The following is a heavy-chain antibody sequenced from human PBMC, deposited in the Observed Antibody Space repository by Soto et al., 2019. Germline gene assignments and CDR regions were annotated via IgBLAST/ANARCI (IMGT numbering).Heavy chain of an antibody. D-gene: IGHD3-10*01. CDR1: GFTFSTDS. J-gene: IGHJ4*02. V-gene: IGHV3-48*02. CDR2: ISTRGATR. Sequence: EVQLVESGGGLVQPGGSLRLSCVASGFTFSTDSMNWVRQAPGKGLEWVAHISTRGATRYYADSVKGRFTISRDNAKTELYLQMASLRNEDTALYYWARFFGRGFDDWGQGTLVTVSS. CDR3: ARFFGRGFDD.